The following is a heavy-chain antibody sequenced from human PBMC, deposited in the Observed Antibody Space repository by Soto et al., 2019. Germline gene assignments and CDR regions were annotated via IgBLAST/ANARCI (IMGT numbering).Heavy chain of an antibody. CDR3: ARSVHYDILTGYYSFDY. V-gene: IGHV4-59*12. J-gene: IGHJ4*02. Sequence: SETLSLTCTVSGGSISSYYWSWIRQPPGKGLEWIGYIYYSGSTNYNPSLKSRVTISVDTSKNQFSLKLSSVTAADTAVYYCARSVHYDILTGYYSFDYWGQGTLVTVSS. CDR2: IYYSGST. CDR1: GGSISSYY. D-gene: IGHD3-9*01.